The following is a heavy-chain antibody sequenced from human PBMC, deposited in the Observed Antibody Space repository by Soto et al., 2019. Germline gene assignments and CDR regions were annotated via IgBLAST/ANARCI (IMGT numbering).Heavy chain of an antibody. J-gene: IGHJ5*02. CDR2: IYHSGST. Sequence: PSETLSLTCAASGDSISGSNWWTWVRQPPGKGLEWIGEIYHSGSTNYNPSLKGRVTISVDKSKKNFSLKLRSVTAAYTAVYYCARAKLNWFEHWGQGALVAVSS. V-gene: IGHV4-4*02. D-gene: IGHD1-1*01. CDR1: GDSISGSNW. CDR3: ARAKLNWFEH.